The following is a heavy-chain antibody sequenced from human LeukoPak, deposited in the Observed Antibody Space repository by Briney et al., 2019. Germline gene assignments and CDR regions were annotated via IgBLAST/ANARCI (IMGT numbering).Heavy chain of an antibody. CDR3: VRGSRRVQLPRSYDFDI. Sequence: GGSLRLSCEASGFTFPSNAMSWVRQAPGKGLEWVSGISGSGGNRYYADSVKGRFTISRENAENSLYLQMNSLRAGDTAVYYCVRGSRRVQLPRSYDFDIWGQGTVVTVSS. CDR2: ISGSGGNR. CDR1: GFTFPSNA. D-gene: IGHD1-1*01. V-gene: IGHV3-23*01. J-gene: IGHJ3*02.